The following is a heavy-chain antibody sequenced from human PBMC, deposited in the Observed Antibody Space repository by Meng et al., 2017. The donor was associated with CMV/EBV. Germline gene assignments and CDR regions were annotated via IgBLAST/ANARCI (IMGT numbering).Heavy chain of an antibody. V-gene: IGHV3-7*01. CDR1: GFTLSSYW. Sequence: GESLMISCAASGFTLSSYWMSWVRQAPGKGLEWVANIKQDGSEKYYVDSVKGRFTISRDNAKNSLYLQMNSLRAEDTAVYYCARHEHWDAFDIWGQGTMVTVSS. CDR3: ARHEHWDAFDI. D-gene: IGHD3-3*02. J-gene: IGHJ3*02. CDR2: IKQDGSEK.